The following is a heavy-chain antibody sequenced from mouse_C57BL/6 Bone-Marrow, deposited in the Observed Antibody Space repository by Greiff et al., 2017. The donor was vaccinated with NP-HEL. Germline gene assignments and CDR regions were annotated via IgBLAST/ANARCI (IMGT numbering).Heavy chain of an antibody. CDR1: GYTFTSYW. CDR3: ARRDIVVASYAMDY. D-gene: IGHD1-1*02. J-gene: IGHJ4*01. Sequence: VQLQQPGAELVMPGASVKLSCKASGYTFTSYWMHWVKQRPGQGLEWIGEIDPSDSYTNYNQKFKGKSTLTVDKSSSTAYMQLSSLTSEDSAVYYCARRDIVVASYAMDYWGQGTSVTVSS. CDR2: IDPSDSYT. V-gene: IGHV1-69*01.